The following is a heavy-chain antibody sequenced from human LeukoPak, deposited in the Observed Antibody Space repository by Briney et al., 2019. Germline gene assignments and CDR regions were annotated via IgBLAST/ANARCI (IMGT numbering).Heavy chain of an antibody. Sequence: GGSLRLSCTASGFTFSSYWMHWVRQAPGKGLVWVSRINSDGSSTSYADSVKGRFTISRDNAKNSLYLQMNSLRAEDTAVYYCTRVIVEVPGVSDYCDSWGQGTLVTVSS. J-gene: IGHJ4*02. D-gene: IGHD2-2*01. V-gene: IGHV3-74*01. CDR2: INSDGSST. CDR3: TRVIVEVPGVSDYCDS. CDR1: GFTFSSYW.